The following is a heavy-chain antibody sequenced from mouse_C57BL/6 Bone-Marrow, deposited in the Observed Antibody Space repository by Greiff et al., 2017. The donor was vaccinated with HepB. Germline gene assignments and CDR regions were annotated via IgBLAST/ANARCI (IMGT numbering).Heavy chain of an antibody. CDR1: GYAFSSSW. V-gene: IGHV1-82*01. CDR3: ARYDYGSSYFDY. J-gene: IGHJ2*01. CDR2: IYPGDGDT. D-gene: IGHD1-1*01. Sequence: QVQLKQSGPELVKPGASVKISCKASGYAFSSSWMNWVKQRPGKGLEWIGRIYPGDGDTNYNGKFKGKATLTADKSSSTAYMQLSSLTSEDSAVYFCARYDYGSSYFDYWGQGTTLTVSS.